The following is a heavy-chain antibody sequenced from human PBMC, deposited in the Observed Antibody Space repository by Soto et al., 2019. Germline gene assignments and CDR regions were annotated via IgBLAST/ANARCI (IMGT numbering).Heavy chain of an antibody. CDR1: GYTFTGYY. Sequence: QVQLVQSGAEVKKPGASVKVSCKASGYTFTGYYMHWVRQAPGQGLEWMGWINPNSGGTNYAQKYQGWVNMTRDTSISTAYMELSRLRSDDTAVYYCARGCVLRYFDWPYGGGMDVWGQGTTVTVSS. V-gene: IGHV1-2*04. CDR2: INPNSGGT. J-gene: IGHJ6*02. CDR3: ARGCVLRYFDWPYGGGMDV. D-gene: IGHD3-9*01.